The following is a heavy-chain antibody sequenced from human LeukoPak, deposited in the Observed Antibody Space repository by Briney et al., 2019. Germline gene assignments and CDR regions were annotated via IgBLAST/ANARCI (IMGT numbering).Heavy chain of an antibody. Sequence: TGGSLRLSCAASGLTFSSYEMNWVRQAPGKGLEWVSYISSSGSTIYYADSVKSRFTISRDNAKNSLYLQMNSLRAEDTAVYYCARGIFTFGGVIANFDYWGQGTLVTVSS. CDR3: ARGIFTFGGVIANFDY. CDR2: ISSSGSTI. D-gene: IGHD3-16*02. J-gene: IGHJ4*02. CDR1: GLTFSSYE. V-gene: IGHV3-48*03.